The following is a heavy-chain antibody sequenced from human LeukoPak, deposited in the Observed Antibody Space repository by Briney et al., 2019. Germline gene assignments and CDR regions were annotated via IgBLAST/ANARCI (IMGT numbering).Heavy chain of an antibody. D-gene: IGHD6-19*01. Sequence: GGSLRLSCAASGFTFSNYAMHCVRQAPGKGLEWVAIISNDGSNKYYADSVKGRFTLSRDNSKYTVYLQMNSLRGEDTAVYYCARDLGLGRGWYGGDYWGQGTLVTVSS. J-gene: IGHJ4*02. V-gene: IGHV3-30-3*01. CDR1: GFTFSNYA. CDR3: ARDLGLGRGWYGGDY. CDR2: ISNDGSNK.